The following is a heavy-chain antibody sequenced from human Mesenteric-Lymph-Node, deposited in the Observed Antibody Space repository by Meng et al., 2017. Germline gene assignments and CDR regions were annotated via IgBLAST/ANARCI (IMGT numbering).Heavy chain of an antibody. CDR2: IYNSGST. CDR1: GGTSSSSNYY. V-gene: IGHV4-30-4*01. CDR3: ARGQKGYFDL. Sequence: QVALRRAGPGMVEHSQHLSLACTVFGGTSSSSNYYRSWIRQPPGKGLELSGHIYNSGSTYYNPSLKSRITISVDTSKNQFSLKLSSVTAADTAVYYCARGQKGYFDLWGRGTLVTVSS. J-gene: IGHJ2*01.